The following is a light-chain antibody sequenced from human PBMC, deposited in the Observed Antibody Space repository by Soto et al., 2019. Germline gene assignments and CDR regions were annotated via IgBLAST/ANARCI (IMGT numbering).Light chain of an antibody. Sequence: ENVLSQPPPTLSVSPGEGATISCRATHRVSINLAWYQQKPGPAPLVVVDGASTRGTGIPVRFSGSGSGTEFTLTISGLQSEDFALYYCQTYYSSPPFGQGTRLEIK. J-gene: IGKJ5*01. CDR3: QTYYSSPP. CDR1: HRVSIN. V-gene: IGKV3-15*01. CDR2: GAS.